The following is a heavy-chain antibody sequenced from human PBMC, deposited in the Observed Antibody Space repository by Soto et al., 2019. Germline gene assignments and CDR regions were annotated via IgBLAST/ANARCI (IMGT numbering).Heavy chain of an antibody. D-gene: IGHD3-22*01. J-gene: IGHJ3*02. CDR3: AGLTMIVVVITDLDAFDI. CDR2: IYYSGST. CDR1: GGSISSSSYY. V-gene: IGHV4-39*01. Sequence: SETLSLTCTVSGGSISSSSYYWGWIRQPPGKGLEWIGSIYYSGSTYYNPSLKSRVTISVDTSKNQFSLKLSSVTAADTAVYYFAGLTMIVVVITDLDAFDIWGQGTMVTVSS.